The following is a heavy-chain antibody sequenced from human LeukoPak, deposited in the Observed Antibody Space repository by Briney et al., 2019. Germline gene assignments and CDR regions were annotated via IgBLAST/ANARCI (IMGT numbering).Heavy chain of an antibody. CDR3: ARVSEGGGSFNAFDY. V-gene: IGHV1-46*01. Sequence: GASVKVSCKASGYTFTTYYIHWVRQAPGQGLEWMGIINPSGGTTSYAQKFQGRVTMTRDMSTSTVYLELSSLRSEDTAVYYCARVSEGGGSFNAFDYWGQGTLVTVSS. J-gene: IGHJ4*02. CDR2: INPSGGTT. CDR1: GYTFTTYY. D-gene: IGHD2-15*01.